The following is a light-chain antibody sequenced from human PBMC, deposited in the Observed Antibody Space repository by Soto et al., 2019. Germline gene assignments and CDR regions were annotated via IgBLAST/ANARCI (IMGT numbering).Light chain of an antibody. CDR1: SSNIGNNY. CDR2: ENN. CDR3: GTWDSSLSAVV. J-gene: IGLJ2*01. Sequence: QPVLTQPPSVSAAPGQKVTISCSGSSSNIGNNYVSWYQQLPGTAPKLLIYENNKRPSGIPDRFSGSKSGTSATLGITGLQTGDEADYYCGTWDSSLSAVVFGVGTKLTVL. V-gene: IGLV1-51*02.